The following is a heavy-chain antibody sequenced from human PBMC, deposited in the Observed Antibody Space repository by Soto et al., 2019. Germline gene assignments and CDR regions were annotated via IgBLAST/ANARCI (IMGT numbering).Heavy chain of an antibody. CDR3: ASSITIFGVVIGARNPDY. J-gene: IGHJ4*02. Sequence: GGSLRLSCASSGFTFSDYYMIWIRQAPGKGLEWVSYISSSDSTIYYADSVKGRFTISRDNAKNSLYLQLNSLRAEDTAVYYCASSITIFGVVIGARNPDYWGQGTLVTVSS. CDR2: ISSSDSTI. V-gene: IGHV3-11*01. CDR1: GFTFSDYY. D-gene: IGHD3-3*01.